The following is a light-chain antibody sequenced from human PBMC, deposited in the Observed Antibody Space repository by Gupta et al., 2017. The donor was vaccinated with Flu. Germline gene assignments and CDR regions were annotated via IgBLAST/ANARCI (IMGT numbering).Light chain of an antibody. J-gene: IGLJ1*01. CDR2: EVT. CDR1: SSDVGGYDY. Sequence: QSALTQPASVSGSPGQSITISCTGTSSDVGGYDYVSWYQQHPGRAPKLILYEVTNRPSGVSDRFYGSKSGNTATLTISGLQAEDGSDYYCSSYTSTNEFYVFGTGTKVTGL. CDR3: SSYTSTNEFYV. V-gene: IGLV2-14*01.